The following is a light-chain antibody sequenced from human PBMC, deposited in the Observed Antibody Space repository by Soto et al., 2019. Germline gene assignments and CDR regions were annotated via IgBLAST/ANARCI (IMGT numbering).Light chain of an antibody. V-gene: IGKV3-20*01. CDR3: HHYAST. CDR1: QSVTSTY. Sequence: VLTQSPGTLSLSPGERATLSCRASQSVTSTYLAWYQQKPGQAPRLLIYGASSRATGVPDSVSGSGAGTDFTLTISRLEPEDFAVYFCHHYASTFGQGTKVDIK. J-gene: IGKJ1*01. CDR2: GAS.